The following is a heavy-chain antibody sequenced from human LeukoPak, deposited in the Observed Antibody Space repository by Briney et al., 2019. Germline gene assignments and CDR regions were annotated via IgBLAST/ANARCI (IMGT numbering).Heavy chain of an antibody. D-gene: IGHD3-9*01. V-gene: IGHV3-30*18. Sequence: GGSLRLSCAVSGFTFSRHAMGWVRQAPGKGLEWVAVISYDGSNKYYADSVKGRFTISRDNSKNTLYLQMNSLRAEDTAVYYCAKVAFYDILTGYRPDYYYYGMDVWGQGTTVTVSS. CDR3: AKVAFYDILTGYRPDYYYYGMDV. CDR2: ISYDGSNK. CDR1: GFTFSRHA. J-gene: IGHJ6*02.